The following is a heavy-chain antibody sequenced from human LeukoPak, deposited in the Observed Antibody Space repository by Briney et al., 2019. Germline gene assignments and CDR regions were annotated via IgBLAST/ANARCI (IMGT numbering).Heavy chain of an antibody. CDR3: ARGGTYYDFWSGKKNRNYFDY. D-gene: IGHD3-3*01. CDR1: GFTFGSCW. Sequence: GGSLRLSCAASGFTFGSCWMNWVRQTPGKGLEWVANINQDGSQKFYVDSVKGRFTISRDNANNSPYLQMNSLRAEDTAVYYCARGGTYYDFWSGKKNRNYFDYWGQGTLVTVSS. CDR2: INQDGSQK. V-gene: IGHV3-7*01. J-gene: IGHJ4*02.